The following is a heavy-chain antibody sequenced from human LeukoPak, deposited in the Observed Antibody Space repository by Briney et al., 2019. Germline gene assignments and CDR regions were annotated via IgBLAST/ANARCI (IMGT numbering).Heavy chain of an antibody. D-gene: IGHD2-15*01. Sequence: GGSLRLSCAASGFTFSNYAMHWVRQAPGKGLEWVAVISYDGSNKYYADSVKGRFTISRDNSKNTLYLQMNSLRAEDTAVYYCARGVLEGYCSGGSCYDYYFDYWGQGTLVTVSS. CDR1: GFTFSNYA. CDR2: ISYDGSNK. V-gene: IGHV3-30*14. J-gene: IGHJ4*02. CDR3: ARGVLEGYCSGGSCYDYYFDY.